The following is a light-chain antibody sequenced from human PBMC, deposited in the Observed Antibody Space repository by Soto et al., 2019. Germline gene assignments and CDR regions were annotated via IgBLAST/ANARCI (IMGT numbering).Light chain of an antibody. CDR1: SSNIGTND. Sequence: QPVLTQPPSASGTPGQRVTISCSGSSSNIGTNDAFWYQQLPGTAPKLLIYRSNQRPSGVPDRFSGSKSGTSASLAISGLRYEDEADYYCAAWDYSLSGVLFGGGTKLTVL. V-gene: IGLV1-47*01. CDR3: AAWDYSLSGVL. CDR2: RSN. J-gene: IGLJ2*01.